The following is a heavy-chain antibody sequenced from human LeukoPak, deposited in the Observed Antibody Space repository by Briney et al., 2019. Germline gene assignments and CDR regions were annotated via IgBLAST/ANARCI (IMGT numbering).Heavy chain of an antibody. J-gene: IGHJ4*02. CDR3: ARGTMNYYDSSGYLY. Sequence: PSQTLSLTCTVSGYSISSGHYWGWIRQPPGKGLEWIGSIYHSGSTYYNPSLKSRVTISVDTSKNQFSLKLSSVTAADTAVYYCARGTMNYYDSSGYLYWGQGTLVTVSS. CDR2: IYHSGST. D-gene: IGHD3-22*01. CDR1: GYSISSGHY. V-gene: IGHV4-38-2*02.